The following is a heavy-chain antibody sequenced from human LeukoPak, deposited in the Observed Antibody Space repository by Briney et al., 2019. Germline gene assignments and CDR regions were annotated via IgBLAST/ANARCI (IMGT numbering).Heavy chain of an antibody. CDR1: GFTFSSYA. CDR2: ISYDGSNK. Sequence: PGGSLRLSCAASGFTFSSYAMHWVRQAPGKGLEWVAVISYDGSNKYYADSVKGRFTISRDSSKNTLYLQMNSLRAEDTAVYYCARDLDDWGQGTLVTVSS. V-gene: IGHV3-30-3*01. CDR3: ARDLDD. J-gene: IGHJ4*02.